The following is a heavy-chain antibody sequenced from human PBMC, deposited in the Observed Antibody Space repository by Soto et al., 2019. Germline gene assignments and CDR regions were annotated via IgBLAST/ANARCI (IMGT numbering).Heavy chain of an antibody. CDR3: ARTPNNGRAGVYGMDV. V-gene: IGHV1-2*04. Sequence: QVQLVQSGAEAKKPGASLKVSCKASGYTFSDYYIHWVRQAPGQGLEWMGWIDADSGDTKYAQKLQGWVTMTRDTSINTAYMELSRLRSDDTAVYCCARTPNNGRAGVYGMDVWGQGTTVTVSS. CDR1: GYTFSDYY. D-gene: IGHD1-26*01. J-gene: IGHJ6*02. CDR2: IDADSGDT.